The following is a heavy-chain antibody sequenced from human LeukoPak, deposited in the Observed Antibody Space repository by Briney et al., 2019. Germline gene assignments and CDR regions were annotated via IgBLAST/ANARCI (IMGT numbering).Heavy chain of an antibody. CDR2: INEDGSTT. CDR1: GFTFSSNW. J-gene: IGHJ4*02. Sequence: KPGGSLRLSSAASGFTFSSNWMHWVRQAPGKGLVWVSRINEDGSTTNYADSVKGRSTIFRDNAKNTLYLQMNSLRAEDTAVYYCVRDLGGRSGHWGQGTLVTVSS. CDR3: VRDLGGRSGH. V-gene: IGHV3-74*01. D-gene: IGHD1-26*01.